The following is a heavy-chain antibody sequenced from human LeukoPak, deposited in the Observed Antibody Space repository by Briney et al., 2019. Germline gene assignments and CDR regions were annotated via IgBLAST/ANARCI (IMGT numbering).Heavy chain of an antibody. CDR2: INPSGGST. CDR3: ARDRGDIVVVPAAPYY. V-gene: IGHV1-46*01. J-gene: IGHJ4*02. D-gene: IGHD2-2*01. Sequence: ASVKVSCKASGYTFTSYYMHWVRQAPGQGLEWMGIINPSGGSTSYAQKYQGRVTMTRDTSTSTVYMELSSLRSEDTAVYYCARDRGDIVVVPAAPYYWGQGTLVTVSS. CDR1: GYTFTSYY.